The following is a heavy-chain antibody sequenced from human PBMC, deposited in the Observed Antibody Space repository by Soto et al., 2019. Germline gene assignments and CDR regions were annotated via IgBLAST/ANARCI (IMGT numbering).Heavy chain of an antibody. J-gene: IGHJ4*02. CDR3: ARVANWAIDY. V-gene: IGHV4-31*02. D-gene: IGHD7-27*01. CDR2: IYYSGST. CDR1: GGSITSAAYY. Sequence: SETLSLTCTVSGGSITSAAYYWTWIRRHPGKGLEWIGYIYYSGSTYYNPSLKSRVTISVDTSKNQFSLKLSSVTAADTAIYYCARVANWAIDYWGQGTLVTVSS.